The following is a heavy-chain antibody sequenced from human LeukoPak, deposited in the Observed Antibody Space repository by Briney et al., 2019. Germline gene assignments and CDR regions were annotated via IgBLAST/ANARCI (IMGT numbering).Heavy chain of an antibody. Sequence: ASVKVSCKASGYTFTSYGISWVRQAPGQGLEWMGWISAYNGNTNYAQKLQGRVTMTTDTSTSTAYMELRSLRSDDTAVYYCARDGSRWLQFPPFWYFDLWGRGTLVTVSS. D-gene: IGHD5-24*01. V-gene: IGHV1-18*01. CDR3: ARDGSRWLQFPPFWYFDL. CDR1: GYTFTSYG. J-gene: IGHJ2*01. CDR2: ISAYNGNT.